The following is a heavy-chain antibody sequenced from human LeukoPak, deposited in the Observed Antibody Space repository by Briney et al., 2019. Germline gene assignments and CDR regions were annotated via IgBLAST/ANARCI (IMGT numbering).Heavy chain of an antibody. CDR3: AGGGSGYSLGAVEI. J-gene: IGHJ3*02. Sequence: SETLSLTCTVSGCSISNYYWRWIRQPPGKGLEWIGYIYYSGSTNYNPSLMSRVTISVGTHNNHSLLPLSSVTAADTAVYYCAGGGSGYSLGAVEIWGQGTMVTVSS. D-gene: IGHD3-22*01. V-gene: IGHV4-59*01. CDR2: IYYSGST. CDR1: GCSISNYY.